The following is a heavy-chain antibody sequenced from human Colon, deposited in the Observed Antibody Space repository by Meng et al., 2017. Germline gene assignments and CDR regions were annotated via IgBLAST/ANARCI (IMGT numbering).Heavy chain of an antibody. CDR2: TYYRAKWNH. Sequence: QPQLQQLGPGLVKPSQTLSLTCAISGDSVSSKTAVWNWIRQSPSRGLEWLGRTYYRAKWNHDYAESLRGRITINPDTSNNQISLQLNSVTPEDTAVYYCTRGLEFYRFEYWGQGTRVTRYS. V-gene: IGHV6-1*01. J-gene: IGHJ4*02. CDR1: GDSVSSKTAV. D-gene: IGHD3-16*02. CDR3: TRGLEFYRFEY.